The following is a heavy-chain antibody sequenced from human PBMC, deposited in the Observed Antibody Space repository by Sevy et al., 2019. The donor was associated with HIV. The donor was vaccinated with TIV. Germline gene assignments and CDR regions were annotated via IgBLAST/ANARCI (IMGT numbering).Heavy chain of an antibody. D-gene: IGHD2-2*01. CDR1: GYTFTSYA. CDR3: ARDPHYCSSTSCYGGGWGFDY. J-gene: IGHJ4*02. Sequence: ASVRVSCKASGYTFTSYAMNWVRQAPGQGLEWMGWINTNTGNPTYAQGFTGRFVFSLDTSVSTAYMQISSLKAEDTAVYYWARDPHYCSSTSCYGGGWGFDYWGQGTLVTVSS. CDR2: INTNTGNP. V-gene: IGHV7-4-1*02.